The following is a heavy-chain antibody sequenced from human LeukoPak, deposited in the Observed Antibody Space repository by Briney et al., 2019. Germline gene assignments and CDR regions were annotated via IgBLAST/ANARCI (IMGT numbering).Heavy chain of an antibody. D-gene: IGHD4-11*01. CDR2: IYHSGST. V-gene: IGHV4-38-2*01. CDR3: ARRSHDYSNYDGYYYYMDV. CDR1: GYSISSGYY. J-gene: IGHJ6*03. Sequence: PSETLSLTCAVSGYSISSGYYWGWIRQPPGKGLEWIGSIYHSGSTYYKPSLKSRVTISGDKSKNTFSLNLSVVTAADTAVYYCARRSHDYSNYDGYYYYMDVWGKGTTVTVSS.